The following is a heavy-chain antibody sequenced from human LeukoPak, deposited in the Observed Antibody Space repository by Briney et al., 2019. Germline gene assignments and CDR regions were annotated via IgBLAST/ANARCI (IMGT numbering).Heavy chain of an antibody. D-gene: IGHD6-19*01. Sequence: GGSLRLSCAASGFTFSSYAMSWVRQAPGKGLEWVSAISGSGGSTYYADSVKGRFTISRDNSKNTLYLQMNSLRAEDTAVYYCAKGVAVAGQKGYFDYWGQGTLVTVSS. V-gene: IGHV3-23*01. CDR3: AKGVAVAGQKGYFDY. CDR1: GFTFSSYA. CDR2: ISGSGGST. J-gene: IGHJ4*02.